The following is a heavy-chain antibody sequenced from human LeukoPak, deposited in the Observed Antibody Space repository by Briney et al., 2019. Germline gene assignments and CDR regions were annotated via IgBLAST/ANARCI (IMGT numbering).Heavy chain of an antibody. CDR3: ARVGDYYDSSGYSGNWFDP. D-gene: IGHD3-22*01. J-gene: IGHJ5*02. V-gene: IGHV3-48*01. CDR1: GFTFSSYS. Sequence: GGSLRLSCAASGFTFSSYSMNWVRQAPGKGLEWVSYISSSSSTIYYADSVKGRFTISRDNAKNSLYLQMNSLRAEDTAVYYCARVGDYYDSSGYSGNWFDPWGQGTLVTVSS. CDR2: ISSSSSTI.